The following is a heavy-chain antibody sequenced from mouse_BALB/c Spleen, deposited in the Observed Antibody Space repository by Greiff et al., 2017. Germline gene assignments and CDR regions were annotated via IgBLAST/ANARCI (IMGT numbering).Heavy chain of an antibody. CDR3: ARDYDWEFAY. D-gene: IGHD2-4*01. CDR2: IWGGGST. V-gene: IGHV2-6-4*01. CDR1: GFSLSSYC. J-gene: IGHJ3*01. Sequence: VQLVESGPGLVAPSQSLSITCTVSGFSLSSYCVHWVRQPPGQGLEWLGMIWGGGSTDYNSALKSRLSISKDNSKGQVFLKMNSLQTDDTAMYYCARDYDWEFAYWGQGTLVTVSA.